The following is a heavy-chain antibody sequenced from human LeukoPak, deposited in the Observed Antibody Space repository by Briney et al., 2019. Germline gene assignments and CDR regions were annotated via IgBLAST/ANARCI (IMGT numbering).Heavy chain of an antibody. CDR3: ARQTKGSRFCSGGSCYSRWFDP. D-gene: IGHD2-15*01. V-gene: IGHV4-39*01. Sequence: SETLSLTCTVSGGSISSSSYYWGWIRQPPGKGLEWIGGLYYSGNTYYNPSLNSRVTISVDTSKNQFSLRLSSVTAADTAVYYCARQTKGSRFCSGGSCYSRWFDPWGQGTLVTVSS. CDR1: GGSISSSSYY. J-gene: IGHJ5*02. CDR2: LYYSGNT.